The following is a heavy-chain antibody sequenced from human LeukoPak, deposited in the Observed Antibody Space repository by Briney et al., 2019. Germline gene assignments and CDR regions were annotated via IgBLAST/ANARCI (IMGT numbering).Heavy chain of an antibody. V-gene: IGHV3-21*01. J-gene: IGHJ4*02. D-gene: IGHD6-19*01. CDR3: ARDYSSGWYHFDY. CDR1: AFNFSDFS. CDR2: ISSSGTYK. Sequence: GGSLRLSCVASAFNFSDFSMSWVRQAPGKGLEWVSSISSSGTYKYYADSLEGRITISRDNGKNSLFLQVNSLRAEDTAVYYCARDYSSGWYHFDYWGQGILVTVSS.